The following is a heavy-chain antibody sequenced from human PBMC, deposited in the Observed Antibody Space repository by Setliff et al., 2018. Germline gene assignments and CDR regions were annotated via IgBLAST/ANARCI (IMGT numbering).Heavy chain of an antibody. CDR1: GGSISSYY. J-gene: IGHJ4*02. CDR2: IYYSGST. Sequence: SETLSLTCTVSGGSISSYYWSWIWQSPGKGLEWIGYIYYSGSTNYNPSLKSRVSISVDTSKNQFSLRLTSVTAADTAVYYCAREYYYARSRNFDYWGQGTLVTVSS. D-gene: IGHD3-22*01. CDR3: AREYYYARSRNFDY. V-gene: IGHV4-59*01.